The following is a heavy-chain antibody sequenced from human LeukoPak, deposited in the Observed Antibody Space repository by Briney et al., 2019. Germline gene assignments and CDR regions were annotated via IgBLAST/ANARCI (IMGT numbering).Heavy chain of an antibody. J-gene: IGHJ3*02. Sequence: PGGSLRLSCAASGFTFSSYAMHWVRQAPGKGLEWVAVISYDGSNKYYADSVKSRFTISRDNSKNTLYLQMNSLRAEDTAVYYCARTHELDDAFDIWGQGTMVTVSS. D-gene: IGHD6-6*01. CDR2: ISYDGSNK. CDR1: GFTFSSYA. CDR3: ARTHELDDAFDI. V-gene: IGHV3-30-3*01.